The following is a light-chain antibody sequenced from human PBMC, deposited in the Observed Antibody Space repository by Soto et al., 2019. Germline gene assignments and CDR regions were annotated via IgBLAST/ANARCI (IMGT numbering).Light chain of an antibody. CDR2: WAS. J-gene: IGKJ4*01. CDR3: QQYYSTPLT. Sequence: DIVMTQSPDSLAVSLGERATINCKSSQSVLYSSNNKNYLAWYQQKPGQPPKLLIYWASTRESGVPDRFSGSGSGIDFTLTISSLQAEDVAVYYCQQYYSTPLTFGGGTKV. CDR1: QSVLYSSNNKNY. V-gene: IGKV4-1*01.